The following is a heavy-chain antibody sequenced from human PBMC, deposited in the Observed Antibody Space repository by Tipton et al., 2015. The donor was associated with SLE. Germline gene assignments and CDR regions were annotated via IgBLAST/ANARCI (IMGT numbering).Heavy chain of an antibody. J-gene: IGHJ6*02. Sequence: SLRLSCAASGFPFSSFRMSWVRQAPGKGLEWVANRKGDGSEEAYADSVKGRFTISRDNAKNSLFLQMNSLRAEDTAVYYCARDRATVSTSEIYYSMDVWGQGTAVTVSS. V-gene: IGHV3-7*01. CDR1: GFPFSSFR. CDR2: RKGDGSEE. CDR3: ARDRATVSTSEIYYSMDV. D-gene: IGHD4-11*01.